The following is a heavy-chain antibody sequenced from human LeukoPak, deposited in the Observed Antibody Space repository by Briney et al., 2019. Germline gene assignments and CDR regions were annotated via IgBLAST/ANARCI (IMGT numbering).Heavy chain of an antibody. J-gene: IGHJ4*02. CDR3: AREVRHFDWLLPTTNYFDY. CDR2: ISYDGSNK. D-gene: IGHD3-9*01. V-gene: IGHV3-30*04. Sequence: GRSLRLSCAASGFTFSSYAMHWVRQAPGKGLEWVAVISYDGSNKYYADSVKGRFTISRDNSKNTLYLQMNSLRAEDTAVYYCAREVRHFDWLLPTTNYFDYWGQGTLVTVSS. CDR1: GFTFSSYA.